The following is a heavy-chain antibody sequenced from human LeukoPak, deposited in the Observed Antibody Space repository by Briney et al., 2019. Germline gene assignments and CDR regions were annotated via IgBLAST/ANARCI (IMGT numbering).Heavy chain of an antibody. D-gene: IGHD2-2*01. CDR2: ISYDGSNK. CDR1: GFTVSSNY. J-gene: IGHJ4*02. CDR3: ASIGYCSSTSCRNNYYFDY. V-gene: IGHV3-30-3*01. Sequence: PGGSLRLSCAASGFTVSSNYMSWVRQAPGKGLEWVAVISYDGSNKYYADSVKGRFTISRDNSKNTLYLQMNSLRAEDTAVYYCASIGYCSSTSCRNNYYFDYWGQGTLVTVSS.